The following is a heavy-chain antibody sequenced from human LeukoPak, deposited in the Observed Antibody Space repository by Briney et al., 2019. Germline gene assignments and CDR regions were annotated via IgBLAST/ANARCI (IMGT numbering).Heavy chain of an antibody. CDR1: GFTFSGYA. CDR3: AKHVGGSGWRFDY. Sequence: QSGGSLRLSCAASGFTFSGYAMSWVRQTPGKGLEWVSAISGSGDSTYYADSVKGRFTISRDNSNNTLYLQMNSLRADDTALYFCAKHVGGSGWRFDYWGQGTLVTVSS. V-gene: IGHV3-23*01. J-gene: IGHJ4*02. CDR2: ISGSGDST. D-gene: IGHD6-19*01.